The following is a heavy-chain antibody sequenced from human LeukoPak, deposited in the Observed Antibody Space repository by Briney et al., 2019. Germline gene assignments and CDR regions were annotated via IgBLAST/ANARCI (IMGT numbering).Heavy chain of an antibody. CDR1: GFTVSSNY. Sequence: PGGSLRLSCAASGFTVSSNYMSWVRQAPGKGLEWVSVIYSGGRTYYADSVKGRFTISRDNSKNTLYLQMNSLRAEDTAVYYCAKVAEVGATGYYYYMDVWGKGTTVTISS. V-gene: IGHV3-66*01. CDR3: AKVAEVGATGYYYYMDV. D-gene: IGHD1-26*01. J-gene: IGHJ6*03. CDR2: IYSGGRT.